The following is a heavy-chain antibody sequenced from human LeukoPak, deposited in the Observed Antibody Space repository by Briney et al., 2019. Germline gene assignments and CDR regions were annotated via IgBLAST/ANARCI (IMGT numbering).Heavy chain of an antibody. Sequence: GGSLRLSCAASGFTFSSYATSWVRQAPGKGLEWVSAISGSGGSTYYADSVKGRFTISRDNSKNTLYLQMNSLRAEDTAVYYCAKDLRYSSTWDYFDYWGQGTLVTVSS. D-gene: IGHD6-13*01. CDR2: ISGSGGST. V-gene: IGHV3-23*01. J-gene: IGHJ4*02. CDR1: GFTFSSYA. CDR3: AKDLRYSSTWDYFDY.